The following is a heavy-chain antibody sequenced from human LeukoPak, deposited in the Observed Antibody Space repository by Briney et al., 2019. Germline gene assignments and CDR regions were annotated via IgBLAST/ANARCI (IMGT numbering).Heavy chain of an antibody. D-gene: IGHD2-15*01. CDR2: ISGSGSII. J-gene: IGHJ6*02. CDR3: AREDCSGSSCRGHGMDV. V-gene: IGHV3-48*04. Sequence: SGGSLRLSCAASGFTFSSYSMNWVRQAPGKGLEWVSYISGSGSIIYYADSVKGRFTTSRDNAKNSLYLQMNSLRAEDTGVYYCAREDCSGSSCRGHGMDVWGQGTTVTVSS. CDR1: GFTFSSYS.